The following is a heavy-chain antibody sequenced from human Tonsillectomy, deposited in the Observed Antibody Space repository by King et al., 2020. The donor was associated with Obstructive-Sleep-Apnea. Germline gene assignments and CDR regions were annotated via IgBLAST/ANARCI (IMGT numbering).Heavy chain of an antibody. D-gene: IGHD1-1*01. J-gene: IGHJ5*02. CDR1: GYTFTSYA. CDR3: ARVGNWNDAGYWFDP. Sequence: LVQSGAEVKKPGASVKVSCKASGYTFTSYAMHWVRQAPGQRLEWMGWINAGNGNTKYSQKFQGRVTITRDTSASTAYMELSSLRSEDTAVYYCARVGNWNDAGYWFDPWGQGTLVTVSS. CDR2: INAGNGNT. V-gene: IGHV1-3*01.